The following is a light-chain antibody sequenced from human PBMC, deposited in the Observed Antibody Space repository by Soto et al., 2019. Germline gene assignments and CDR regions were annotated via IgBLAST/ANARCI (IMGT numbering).Light chain of an antibody. CDR1: QSVSTY. V-gene: IGKV3-11*01. CDR3: QQRSNWPLT. J-gene: IGKJ4*01. Sequence: EIVLPKYPDTLSLSPGERATLSCRASQSVSTYLAWYQQKSGQAPRLLIYDASNRATGIPARFSGSGSGTDFTLTISSLEPEDFAVYYCQQRSNWPLTFGGGTKVDNK. CDR2: DAS.